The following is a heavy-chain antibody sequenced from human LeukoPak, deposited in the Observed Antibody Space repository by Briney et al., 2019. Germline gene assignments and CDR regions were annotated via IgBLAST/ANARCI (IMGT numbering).Heavy chain of an antibody. CDR3: ARLNPGAAGTET. Sequence: PGGSLRLSCAASGFTFSSYSMNWVRQAPGEGLEWVSYISSSSSTIYYADSVKGRFTISRDNAKNSLYLQMNSLRAEDTAVYYCARLNPGAAGTETWGQGTLVTVSS. V-gene: IGHV3-48*01. CDR2: ISSSSSTI. J-gene: IGHJ4*02. D-gene: IGHD6-13*01. CDR1: GFTFSSYS.